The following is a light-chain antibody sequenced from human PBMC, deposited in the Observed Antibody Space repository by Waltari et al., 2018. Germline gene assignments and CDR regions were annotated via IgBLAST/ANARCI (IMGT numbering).Light chain of an antibody. CDR1: TGAATCSQW. V-gene: IGLV7-46*01. CDR2: DTS. Sequence: QAVVTQEPSLTVYPGGIVTPTLGSSTGAATCSQWPEWFQQMPGRAPRTLIYDTSNRLSWTPARFSGSLLGGRAALTLSGAQPEDEAEYYCSLSYSDGQVIFGGGTKLTVL. CDR3: SLSYSDGQVI. J-gene: IGLJ2*01.